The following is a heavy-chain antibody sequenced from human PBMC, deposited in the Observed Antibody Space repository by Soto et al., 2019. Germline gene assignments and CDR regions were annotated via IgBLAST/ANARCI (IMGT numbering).Heavy chain of an antibody. V-gene: IGHV1-18*04. D-gene: IGHD3-10*01. CDR2: ISAYNGNT. CDR1: GYTFTSYG. CDR3: ARVSSWIITMVRRPDY. Sequence: ASVKVSCKASGYTFTSYGISWVRQAPGQGLEWMGWISAYNGNTNYAQKLQGRVTMTTDTSTSTAYMELRSLRSDDTAVYYCARVSSWIITMVRRPDYCGQRPLVTFCS. J-gene: IGHJ4*02.